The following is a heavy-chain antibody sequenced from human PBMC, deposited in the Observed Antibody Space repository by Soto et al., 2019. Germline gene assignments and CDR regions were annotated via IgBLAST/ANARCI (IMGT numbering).Heavy chain of an antibody. CDR1: GFTFSTYA. J-gene: IGHJ6*02. Sequence: PGGSLRLSCAASGFTFSTYAMTWVRQAPGKGLEWVSLISNSGDGTYYADSVKGRFTISRDNSQRTLNLQMNSLRAEDTAVYYCAKNGDFWSWGMDVWGQGTTVTV. CDR2: ISNSGDGT. CDR3: AKNGDFWSWGMDV. V-gene: IGHV3-23*01. D-gene: IGHD3-3*01.